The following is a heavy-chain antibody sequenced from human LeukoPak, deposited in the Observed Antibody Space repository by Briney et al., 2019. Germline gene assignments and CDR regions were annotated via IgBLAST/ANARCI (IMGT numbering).Heavy chain of an antibody. J-gene: IGHJ4*02. CDR1: GYTFTSYY. D-gene: IGHD3-22*01. Sequence: ASVKVSCKTSGYTFTSYYVSWVRQAPGQGLEWMGWISGYNAQTHYVQKFQGRVTMTIDTSTTTAYMELRSLTSDDTAVYYCARVRDYYDRSDYSDYWGQGTLVTVSS. V-gene: IGHV1-18*04. CDR3: ARVRDYYDRSDYSDY. CDR2: ISGYNAQT.